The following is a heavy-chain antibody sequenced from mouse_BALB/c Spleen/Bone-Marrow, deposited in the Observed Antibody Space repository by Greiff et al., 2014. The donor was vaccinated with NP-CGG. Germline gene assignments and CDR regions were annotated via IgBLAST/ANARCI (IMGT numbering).Heavy chain of an antibody. D-gene: IGHD2-2*01. V-gene: IGHV1-14*01. CDR2: INPYNDDT. CDR1: GYTFTSYV. Sequence: VQLKESGPELVKPGASVKMSCKASGYTFTSYVVHWVKQKPGQGLEWIGNINPYNDDTRYNEKFKGKATLTSDKSSSTAYMELSSLTCEDSAVYYCARSLYGYDWYFDVWGAGTTVTVSS. J-gene: IGHJ1*01. CDR3: ARSLYGYDWYFDV.